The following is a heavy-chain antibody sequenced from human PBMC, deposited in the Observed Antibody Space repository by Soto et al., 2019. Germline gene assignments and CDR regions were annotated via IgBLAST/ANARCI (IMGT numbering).Heavy chain of an antibody. CDR3: ARKDIAGNSVDF. D-gene: IGHD6-13*01. Sequence: GESLKIACKASGYSFTTYWIGWVRQMPGKGLEWMGIIYPGDSDTRYSPSFQGQVTISADKSISTAYLQWSSLKASDSAMFYCARKDIAGNSVDFWGQGTLVTVSS. CDR1: GYSFTTYW. J-gene: IGHJ4*02. V-gene: IGHV5-51*01. CDR2: IYPGDSDT.